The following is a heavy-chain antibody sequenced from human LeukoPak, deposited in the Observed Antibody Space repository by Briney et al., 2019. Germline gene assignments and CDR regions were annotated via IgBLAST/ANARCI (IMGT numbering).Heavy chain of an antibody. Sequence: GRSLRLSCAASGFRFNNYAMHWVRQPPGTGLEWVAVISKDGIQEYYADSVKGRFTISEDNSKNTLYLQMNSLRSEDTAVYYCAREVYSYALDALDLWGQETMDSVSS. V-gene: IGHV3-30*04. D-gene: IGHD5-18*01. J-gene: IGHJ3*01. CDR1: GFRFNNYA. CDR2: ISKDGIQE. CDR3: AREVYSYALDALDL.